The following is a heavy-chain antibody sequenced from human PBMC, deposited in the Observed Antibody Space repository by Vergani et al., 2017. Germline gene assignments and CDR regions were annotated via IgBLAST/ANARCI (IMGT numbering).Heavy chain of an antibody. Sequence: QVQLQESGPGLVKPSETLSLTCTVSGGSISSYYWSWIRQPPGKGLEWIGYIYYSGRTNYNPSLKSRVTISVDTSKNQFSLKLSFVTAADTAVYYCARNPYCGGDCYSDAFDIWGQGTMVTVSS. J-gene: IGHJ3*02. V-gene: IGHV4-59*01. CDR1: GGSISSYY. D-gene: IGHD2-21*02. CDR3: ARNPYCGGDCYSDAFDI. CDR2: IYYSGRT.